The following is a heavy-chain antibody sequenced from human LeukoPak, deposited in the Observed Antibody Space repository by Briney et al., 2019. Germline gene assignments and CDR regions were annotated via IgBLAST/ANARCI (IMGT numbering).Heavy chain of an antibody. CDR1: GFPFSSYG. Sequence: GRSLRLSCAASGFPFSSYGMHWVRQAPGKGLEWVALIWYDGRNKYYADSVRGRFTLSRENSKNTLYLQMNSLRAEDTAIYYCAKDYTKGVGATDYWGHASLVTVSS. CDR2: IWYDGRNK. V-gene: IGHV3-33*06. D-gene: IGHD1-26*01. CDR3: AKDYTKGVGATDY. J-gene: IGHJ4*01.